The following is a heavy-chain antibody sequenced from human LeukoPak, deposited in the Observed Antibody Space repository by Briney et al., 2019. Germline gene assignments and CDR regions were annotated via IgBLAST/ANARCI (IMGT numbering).Heavy chain of an antibody. CDR3: ARGSSSWYLYDY. V-gene: IGHV1-2*02. CDR2: INPNSGGT. CDR1: GYTFTGYY. J-gene: IGHJ4*02. Sequence: ASVNVSCKASGYTFTGYYMHWVRQAPGQGLEWMGWINPNSGGTNYAQEFQGRVTMTRDTSISTAYMELSRLRSDDTAVYYCARGSSSWYLYDYWGQGTLVTVSS. D-gene: IGHD6-13*01.